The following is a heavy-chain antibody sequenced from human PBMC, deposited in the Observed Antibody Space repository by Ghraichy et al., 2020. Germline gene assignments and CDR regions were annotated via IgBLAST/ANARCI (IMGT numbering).Heavy chain of an antibody. D-gene: IGHD2-8*01. V-gene: IGHV4-59*01. Sequence: SETLSLTCTVSGGSISSYYWSWIRQPPGKGLEWIGYIYYSGSTNYNPSLKSRVTISVDTSKNQFSLKLSSVTAANTAVYYCARVGKMVYAPGVYFDYWGQGTLVTVSS. J-gene: IGHJ4*02. CDR3: ARVGKMVYAPGVYFDY. CDR2: IYYSGST. CDR1: GGSISSYY.